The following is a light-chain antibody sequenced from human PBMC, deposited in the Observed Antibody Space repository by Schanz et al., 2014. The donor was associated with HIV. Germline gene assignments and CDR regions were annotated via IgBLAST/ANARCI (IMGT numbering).Light chain of an antibody. CDR1: QSISNW. CDR2: EAS. V-gene: IGKV1-5*01. CDR3: QHYYSYPYT. Sequence: DIQMTQSPSTLSASVGDRVSISCRASQSISNWLAWYQQKPGKAPDLLIYEASILETGVPSRFSGSGSGTEFTLTISSLQPDDFATYYCQHYYSYPYTFGQGTEVEIK. J-gene: IGKJ2*01.